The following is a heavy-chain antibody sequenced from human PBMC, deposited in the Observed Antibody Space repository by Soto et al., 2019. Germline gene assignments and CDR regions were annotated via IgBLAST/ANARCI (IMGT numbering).Heavy chain of an antibody. CDR1: GFTFSSYA. CDR2: ISGSGGST. J-gene: IGHJ4*02. Sequence: GGSLRLSCAASGFTFSSYAMSWVRQAPGKGLEWVSAISGSGGSTYYADSVKGRFTISRDNSKNTLYLQMNSLRAEDTAVYYCAKRRGARRWELLRTSKYYFDYWGQGTLVTVSS. D-gene: IGHD1-26*01. CDR3: AKRRGARRWELLRTSKYYFDY. V-gene: IGHV3-23*01.